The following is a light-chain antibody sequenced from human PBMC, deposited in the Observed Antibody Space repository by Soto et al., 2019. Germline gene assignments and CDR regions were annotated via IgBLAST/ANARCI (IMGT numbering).Light chain of an antibody. Sequence: ELLLTQSPATLSLSPGQRATLSCRARQSLGDYLAWYQQKPGQAPRLLIYDASNRATGIPARFSGGGSGTDFTLTISSLEPEDFAVYYCQQRGTFGQGTKLEIK. V-gene: IGKV3-11*01. CDR3: QQRGT. CDR2: DAS. CDR1: QSLGDY. J-gene: IGKJ2*01.